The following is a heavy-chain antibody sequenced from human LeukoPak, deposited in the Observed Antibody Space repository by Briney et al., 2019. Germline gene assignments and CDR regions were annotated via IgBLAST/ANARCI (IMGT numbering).Heavy chain of an antibody. D-gene: IGHD3-10*01. J-gene: IGHJ4*02. CDR1: GGSISSYY. Sequence: SETLSLTCTVSGGSISSYYWSWIRQPTGKGLEWIGRFYTSGSTKYNPSLKSRVTMSEDTSKNQFSLKLSSVTAADTAVYYCARGFLGDYFGSGSYYVFDYWGQGTLVTVSS. CDR3: ARGFLGDYFGSGSYYVFDY. V-gene: IGHV4-4*07. CDR2: FYTSGST.